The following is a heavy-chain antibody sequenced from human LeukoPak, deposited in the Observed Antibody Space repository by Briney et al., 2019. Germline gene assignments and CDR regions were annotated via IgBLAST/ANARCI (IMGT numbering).Heavy chain of an antibody. D-gene: IGHD3-22*01. V-gene: IGHV1-8*01. CDR3: ARSLQSYAELSRYDSSGYYYYLPIYYYYGMDV. CDR1: GYTFTSYD. J-gene: IGHJ6*02. CDR2: MNPNSGNT. Sequence: ASVKVSCKASGYTFTSYDINWVRQATGQGLEWMGWMNPNSGNTSYAQKFQGRVTMTRNTSISTAYMELSSLRSEDTAVYYCARSLQSYAELSRYDSSGYYYYLPIYYYYGMDVWGQGTTVTVSS.